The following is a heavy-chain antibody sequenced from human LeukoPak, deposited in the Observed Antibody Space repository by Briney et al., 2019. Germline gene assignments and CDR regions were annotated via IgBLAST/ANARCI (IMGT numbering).Heavy chain of an antibody. CDR1: GYTFTSYG. Sequence: ASVKVSCKASGYTFTSYGISWARQAPGQGLEWMGWISAYNGNTNYAQKLQGRVTMTTDTSTSTAYMELRSLRSDDTAVYYCARVADTAMVYYYYYMDVWGKGTTVTVSS. CDR3: ARVADTAMVYYYYYMDV. V-gene: IGHV1-18*01. CDR2: ISAYNGNT. D-gene: IGHD5-18*01. J-gene: IGHJ6*03.